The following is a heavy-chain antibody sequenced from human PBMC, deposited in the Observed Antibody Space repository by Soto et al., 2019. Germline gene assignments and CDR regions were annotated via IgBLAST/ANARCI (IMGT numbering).Heavy chain of an antibody. Sequence: EVHLVESGGGLVQPGGSLRLSCASSGFSFRSYWMTWVRQAPGKGLEWVASIKQDGSEDHYVDSVKGRFTISIDNAENSLYLQMNSLKDDDTAVYYSARDPGRRFAYWGPGTLVTVSS. J-gene: IGHJ4*02. CDR3: ARDPGRRFAY. CDR1: GFSFRSYW. V-gene: IGHV3-7*03. D-gene: IGHD1-1*01. CDR2: IKQDGSED.